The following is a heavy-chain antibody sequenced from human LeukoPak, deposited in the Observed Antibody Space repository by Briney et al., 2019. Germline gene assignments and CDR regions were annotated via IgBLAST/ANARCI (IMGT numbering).Heavy chain of an antibody. CDR3: ARDSDLLLWFGELIYFDY. V-gene: IGHV1-3*01. J-gene: IGHJ4*02. Sequence: ASVKVSCKASGYTFTSYAMHWVRQAPGQRLEWMGWINAGNGNTKYSQKFQGRVTMTTDTSTSTAYMELRSLRSDDTAVYYCARDSDLLLWFGELIYFDYWGQGTLVTVSS. CDR1: GYTFTSYA. CDR2: INAGNGNT. D-gene: IGHD3-10*01.